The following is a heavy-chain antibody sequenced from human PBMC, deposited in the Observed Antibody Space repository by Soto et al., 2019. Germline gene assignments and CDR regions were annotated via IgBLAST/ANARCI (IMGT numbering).Heavy chain of an antibody. Sequence: SETLSRTWTVSGGSISSSIYYWVWIRQPPGKVLEWIGSIYYSGNTYYNPSLKSRVTISIDTSRNQFSLNLSSVTAADTAVYYCARHKDTSTWYLLPDYWGQGTLVTVSS. CDR3: ARHKDTSTWYLLPDY. D-gene: IGHD6-13*01. J-gene: IGHJ4*02. V-gene: IGHV4-39*01. CDR2: IYYSGNT. CDR1: GGSISSSIYY.